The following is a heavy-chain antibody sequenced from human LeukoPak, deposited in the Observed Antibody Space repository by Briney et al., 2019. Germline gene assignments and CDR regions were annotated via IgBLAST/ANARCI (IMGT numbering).Heavy chain of an antibody. CDR1: GFTFSSYG. J-gene: IGHJ4*02. Sequence: GGSLRLSCAASGFTFSSYGMSWVRQAPGKGLEWVSAISGSGGSTYYADSVKGRFTISRDNSKNTLYLQMNSLRAEDTAVYYCAKDRGYRNEADFFDYWGQGTLVTVSS. D-gene: IGHD5-18*01. V-gene: IGHV3-23*01. CDR2: ISGSGGST. CDR3: AKDRGYRNEADFFDY.